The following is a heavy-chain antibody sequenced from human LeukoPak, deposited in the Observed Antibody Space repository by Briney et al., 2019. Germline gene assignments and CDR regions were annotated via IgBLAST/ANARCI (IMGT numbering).Heavy chain of an antibody. J-gene: IGHJ6*02. Sequence: GASVKVSCKASGYTFTSYGISWVRQAPGQGLEWMGWISAYNGNTNYAQKLQGRVTMTTDTSTSTAYMELRSLRSDDTAVYYCARDGLIVVVVAATRNYYYYGMDVWGQGTTVTVSS. D-gene: IGHD2-15*01. CDR3: ARDGLIVVVVAATRNYYYYGMDV. V-gene: IGHV1-18*01. CDR1: GYTFTSYG. CDR2: ISAYNGNT.